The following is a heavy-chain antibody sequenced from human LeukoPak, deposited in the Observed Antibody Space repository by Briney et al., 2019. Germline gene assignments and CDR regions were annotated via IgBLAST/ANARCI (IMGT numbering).Heavy chain of an antibody. CDR3: GKDPNGDYVGGSDF. CDR2: ISANGDRT. Sequence: GGSLRLSCAASGFTFTNYAMSWVRQAPGKGLECVSGISANGDRTYYADSVKGRFTISRDKSRNTVYLQMSSLRAEDTAVYYCGKDPNGDYVGGSDFWGHGTMVTVSS. CDR1: GFTFTNYA. J-gene: IGHJ3*01. V-gene: IGHV3-23*01. D-gene: IGHD3-16*01.